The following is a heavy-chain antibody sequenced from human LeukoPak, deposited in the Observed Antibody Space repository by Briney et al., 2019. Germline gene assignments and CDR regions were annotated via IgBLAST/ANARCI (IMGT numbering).Heavy chain of an antibody. J-gene: IGHJ4*02. Sequence: SETLSLTCTVSGGSISSGGYYWSWIRPHPGKGLEWIGYIYDSGSTYYNPSLKSTVTIAVYTSKNYFDLNSGPVTATDTVVYHCARLCFGEFYISYWGQETLVTVSS. CDR2: IYDSGST. CDR3: ARLCFGEFYISY. V-gene: IGHV4-31*01. CDR1: GGSISSGGYY. D-gene: IGHD3-10*01.